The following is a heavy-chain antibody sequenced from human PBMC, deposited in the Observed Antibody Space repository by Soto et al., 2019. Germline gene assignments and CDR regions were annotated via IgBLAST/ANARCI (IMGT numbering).Heavy chain of an antibody. V-gene: IGHV1-18*01. D-gene: IGHD3-22*01. CDR3: ASRDYYASSGYSSDY. Sequence: ASVKGSCKASGYTFTSYGISWVRQAPGQGLEWMGWISAYNGNTNYAQKLQGRVTMTTDTSTSTAYMELRSLRSDDTAVYYCASRDYYASSGYSSDYRCHGTLVTVSS. CDR1: GYTFTSYG. J-gene: IGHJ4*01. CDR2: ISAYNGNT.